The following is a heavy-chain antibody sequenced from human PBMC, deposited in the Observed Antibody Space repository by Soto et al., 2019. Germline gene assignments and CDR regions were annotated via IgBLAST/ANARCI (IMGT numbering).Heavy chain of an antibody. Sequence: ASGLIFRRYAMRGFRLPPGKGLDVVSAISGSGGSTYYAVSVKGRFTISRDNSKTTLYLPMNSLRAEDTAVYNCAKALEWELPIPYDFDYMWHGT. D-gene: IGHD1-26*01. CDR2: ISGSGGST. V-gene: IGHV3-23*01. J-gene: IGHJ4*01. CDR3: AKALEWELPIPYDFDY. CDR1: GLIFRRYA.